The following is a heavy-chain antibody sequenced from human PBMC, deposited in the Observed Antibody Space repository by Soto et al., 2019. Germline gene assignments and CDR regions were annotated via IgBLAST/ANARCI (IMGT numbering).Heavy chain of an antibody. V-gene: IGHV3-21*02. Sequence: EVQLVESGGGLIKPGGSLRLSCAASGFTFSSYTMNWVRQAPGKGLEWVSSITSISTYIYYADSVKGRFTISRDNAKNSLSLQMNSLRADDTAVYYCARDLGYSSIWNQYYYSGMDVWGQGTTVTVSS. CDR2: ITSISTYI. J-gene: IGHJ6*02. D-gene: IGHD6-13*01. CDR1: GFTFSSYT. CDR3: ARDLGYSSIWNQYYYSGMDV.